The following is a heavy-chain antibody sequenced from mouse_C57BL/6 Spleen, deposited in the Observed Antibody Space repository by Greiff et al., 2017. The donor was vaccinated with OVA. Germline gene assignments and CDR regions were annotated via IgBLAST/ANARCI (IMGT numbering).Heavy chain of an antibody. D-gene: IGHD2-3*01. CDR3: ARDGYYRAWFAY. Sequence: QVQLQQPGAELVKPGASVKMSCKASGYTFTSYWITWVKQRPGQGLEWIGDIYPGSGSTNYNEKFKSKATLTVDTSSRTAYMQLSSLTSEDSAVYYCARDGYYRAWFAYWGQGTLVTVSA. CDR2: IYPGSGST. V-gene: IGHV1-55*01. CDR1: GYTFTSYW. J-gene: IGHJ3*01.